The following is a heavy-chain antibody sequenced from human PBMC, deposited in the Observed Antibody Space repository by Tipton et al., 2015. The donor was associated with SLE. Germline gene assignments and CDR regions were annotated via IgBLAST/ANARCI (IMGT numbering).Heavy chain of an antibody. D-gene: IGHD4-17*01. CDR2: ISSSSSYI. Sequence: SLRLSCTASGFTFSSYSMNWVRQAPGKGLEWVSSISSSSSYIYYADSVKGRFTISRDNAKNSLYLQMNSLRAEDTAVYYCARDRPRLRFKSGAFDIWGQGTMVTVSS. CDR1: GFTFSSYS. V-gene: IGHV3-21*01. CDR3: ARDRPRLRFKSGAFDI. J-gene: IGHJ3*02.